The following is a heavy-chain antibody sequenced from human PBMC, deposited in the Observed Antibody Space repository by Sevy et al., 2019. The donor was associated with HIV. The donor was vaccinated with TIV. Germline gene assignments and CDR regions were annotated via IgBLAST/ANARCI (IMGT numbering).Heavy chain of an antibody. J-gene: IGHJ6*02. CDR1: GYSFTSYW. V-gene: IGHV5-51*01. D-gene: IGHD2-15*01. Sequence: GESLKISCKGSGYSFTSYWIGWVRQMPGKGLEWMGIIYPGDSDTRYSPPFQGQVTISADKSISTAYLQWSSLKASDTAMYYCARSGGGTQRTRHYYGMDVWGQGTTVTVSS. CDR2: IYPGDSDT. CDR3: ARSGGGTQRTRHYYGMDV.